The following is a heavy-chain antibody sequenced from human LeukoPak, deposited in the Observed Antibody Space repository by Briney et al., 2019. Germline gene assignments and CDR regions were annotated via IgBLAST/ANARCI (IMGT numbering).Heavy chain of an antibody. CDR1: GFTFSSCS. J-gene: IGHJ5*02. CDR3: ARDNQRPGIAAAGTGP. V-gene: IGHV3-48*04. Sequence: GGSLRLSCAASGFTFSSCSMNWVRQAPGKGLEWVSYISSSSSTIYYADSVKGRFTISRDNAKNPLYLQMNSLRAEDTAVYYCARDNQRPGIAAAGTGPWGQGTLVTVSS. CDR2: ISSSSSTI. D-gene: IGHD6-13*01.